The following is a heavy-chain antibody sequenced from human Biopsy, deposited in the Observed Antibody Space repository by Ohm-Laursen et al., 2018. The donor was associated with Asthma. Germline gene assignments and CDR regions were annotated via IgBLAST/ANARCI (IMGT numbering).Heavy chain of an antibody. J-gene: IGHJ5*02. V-gene: IGHV4-34*01. Sequence: GTLSLTCTVYGGSFSSNYWSWTRQTPGKGLEWLGDTHHSGYTNYNPSLSSRLTLSVDTSKNQFSLKLSSVTAADTAVYYCARGRITMIGGWFDPWGQGTLVTVSS. CDR1: GGSFSSNY. CDR3: ARGRITMIGGWFDP. D-gene: IGHD3-22*01. CDR2: THHSGYT.